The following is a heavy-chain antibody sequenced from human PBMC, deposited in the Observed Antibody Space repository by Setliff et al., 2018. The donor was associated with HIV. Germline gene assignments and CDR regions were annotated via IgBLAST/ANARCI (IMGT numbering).Heavy chain of an antibody. J-gene: IGHJ4*02. Sequence: PSETLSLTCTVSGGSISSSYWTWTRQPPGKGLEWIGNIHYSGSTNYNPSLESRVTISVDTSRSQFSLKLSSVTAADTAVYYCARGRDKYGPIDYWGQGTLVTVSS. CDR3: ARGRDKYGPIDY. V-gene: IGHV4-59*01. D-gene: IGHD3-10*01. CDR2: IHYSGST. CDR1: GGSISSSY.